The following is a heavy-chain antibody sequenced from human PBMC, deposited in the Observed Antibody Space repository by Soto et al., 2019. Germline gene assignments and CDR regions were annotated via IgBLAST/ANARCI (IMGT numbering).Heavy chain of an antibody. CDR2: IYSGGRT. D-gene: IGHD1-20*01. CDR1: GSTVSRNY. J-gene: IGHJ5*01. Sequence: GGSLRLSCAVSGSTVSRNYMSWVRQAPGKGLEWVSLIYSGGRTFYADSVKGRFSISRDNSKNTLYLQMNSLRAEDTAVYYCARDLGNWNDKGWFDSWGQGTLVTVSS. V-gene: IGHV3-66*01. CDR3: ARDLGNWNDKGWFDS.